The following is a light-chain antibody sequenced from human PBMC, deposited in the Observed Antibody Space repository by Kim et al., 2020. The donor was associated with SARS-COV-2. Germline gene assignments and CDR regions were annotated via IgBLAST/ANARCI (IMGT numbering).Light chain of an antibody. Sequence: ASVGDRATITCLASQDISNYLTWYQQKPGKAPQLLIYDASNLETGVPSRFSGSGSGTDFTFTISSLQPEDIATYYCQQYDNRPITFGQGTRLEIK. V-gene: IGKV1-33*01. CDR2: DAS. CDR3: QQYDNRPIT. J-gene: IGKJ5*01. CDR1: QDISNY.